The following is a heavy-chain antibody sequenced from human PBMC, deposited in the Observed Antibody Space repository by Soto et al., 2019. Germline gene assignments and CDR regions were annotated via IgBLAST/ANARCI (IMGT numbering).Heavy chain of an antibody. CDR1: RFSFSTYA. CDR3: GKSTRQYGDRVSFDY. CDR2: ISGSGSST. D-gene: IGHD4-17*01. Sequence: EVQLLESGGGLVQPGGSLRLSCAASRFSFSTYAMSWVRQAPGKGLEWVSSISGSGSSTYYADSVKGRFTISRDNSQNTLYLPMSGLRAEDTAVYYCGKSTRQYGDRVSFDYWGQGSLVTVSS. J-gene: IGHJ4*02. V-gene: IGHV3-23*01.